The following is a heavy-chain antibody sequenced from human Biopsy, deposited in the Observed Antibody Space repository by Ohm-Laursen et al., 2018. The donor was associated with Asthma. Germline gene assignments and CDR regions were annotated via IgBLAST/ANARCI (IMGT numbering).Heavy chain of an antibody. Sequence: SLRLSCAASGFSISSYGMHWVRQAPGKGLEWVTLIWYDGSKKYYSESVKGQFTIARDNSKNTLYLQMNSLRVEDTAVYYCARGREGSGSYFTSHWFDPWGQGTLVTVSS. CDR2: IWYDGSKK. D-gene: IGHD3-10*01. CDR1: GFSISSYG. CDR3: ARGREGSGSYFTSHWFDP. V-gene: IGHV3-33*01. J-gene: IGHJ5*02.